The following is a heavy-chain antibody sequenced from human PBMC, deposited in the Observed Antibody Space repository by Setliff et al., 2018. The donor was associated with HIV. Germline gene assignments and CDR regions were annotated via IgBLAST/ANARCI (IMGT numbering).Heavy chain of an antibody. J-gene: IGHJ3*02. D-gene: IGHD6-6*01. CDR3: ARDASISSPYDAFDI. Sequence: GESLRLSCAASGFTFSSYAMHWVRQAPGKGLECVSSISSNGGNTYYASSLKGRFTISRDNSKNTLYLQMGSLRAEDMAVYYCARDASISSPYDAFDIWGQGTMVTVSS. CDR2: ISSNGGNT. CDR1: GFTFSSYA. V-gene: IGHV3-64*01.